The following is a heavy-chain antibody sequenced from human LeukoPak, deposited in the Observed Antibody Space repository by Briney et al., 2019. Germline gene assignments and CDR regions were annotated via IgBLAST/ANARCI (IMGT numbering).Heavy chain of an antibody. CDR3: PSDRFGERPFEM. CDR1: GFAFSNYD. J-gene: IGHJ3*02. CDR2: IYVTCYV. Sequence: GGSLRLSCAASGFAFSNYDMHWFRQSTARSLQWVDGIYVTCYVHLAGPVKGRFNIYRDKVDKSLYLQMDRLRDGHTDVYYCPSDRFGERPFEMWPQGTKVTV. V-gene: IGHV3-13*01. D-gene: IGHD2-21*01.